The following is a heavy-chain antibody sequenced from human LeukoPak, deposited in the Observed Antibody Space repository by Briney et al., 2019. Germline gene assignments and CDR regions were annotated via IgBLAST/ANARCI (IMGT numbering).Heavy chain of an antibody. J-gene: IGHJ4*02. CDR1: GFIFSSYS. D-gene: IGHD2-15*01. CDR2: IGSDSSTI. CDR3: ARGGYCSGGRCYGGDY. V-gene: IGHV3-48*01. Sequence: GGSLRLSCAASGFIFSSYSMNWVRQAPGKGLEWISHIGSDSSTIYYAESVKGRFTISRDNAKNSLYLQMNSLRAEDTAVYYCARGGYCSGGRCYGGDYWGQGTLVTVSS.